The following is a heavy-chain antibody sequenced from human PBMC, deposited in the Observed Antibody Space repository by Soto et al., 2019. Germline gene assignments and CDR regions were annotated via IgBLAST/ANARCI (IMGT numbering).Heavy chain of an antibody. CDR2: ISASGGIT. V-gene: IGHV3-23*01. CDR1: GFTFSTDA. Sequence: PGGSLRLSCAASGFTFSTDAMSWVRQAPGKGLEWVSVISASGGITYYADSVKGRFTISRDNSKNTLYLQMNSLRAEDTAVYYCAKGGRSSPFDYWGQGTPVTAPQ. CDR3: AKGGRSSPFDY. J-gene: IGHJ4*02.